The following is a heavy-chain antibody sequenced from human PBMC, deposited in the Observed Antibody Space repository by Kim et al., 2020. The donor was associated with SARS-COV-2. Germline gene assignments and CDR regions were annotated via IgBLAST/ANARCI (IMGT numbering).Heavy chain of an antibody. D-gene: IGHD5-12*01. CDR2: ISYDGSNK. V-gene: IGHV3-30-3*01. Sequence: GGSLRLSCAASGFTFSSYAMHWVRQAPGKGLEWVAVISYDGSNKYYADSVKGRFTISRDNSKNTLYLQMNSLRAEDTAVYYCARSGSGYDYYYYYYMDVWGKGTTVTVSS. CDR1: GFTFSSYA. CDR3: ARSGSGYDYYYYYYMDV. J-gene: IGHJ6*03.